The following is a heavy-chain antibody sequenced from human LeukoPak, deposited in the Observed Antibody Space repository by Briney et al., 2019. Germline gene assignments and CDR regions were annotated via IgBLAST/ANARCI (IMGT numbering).Heavy chain of an antibody. J-gene: IGHJ5*02. D-gene: IGHD6-13*01. CDR3: ARAYSSSSGWFDP. V-gene: IGHV4-59*01. CDR2: IYYSGST. CDR1: GGSISSYY. Sequence: SETLSLTCTVSGGSISSYYWSWIRQPPGKGLEWIGYIYYSGSTNYNPSLKSRVTVSVDTSKNQFSLKLSSVTAADTAVYYCARAYSSSSGWFDPWGQGTLVTVSS.